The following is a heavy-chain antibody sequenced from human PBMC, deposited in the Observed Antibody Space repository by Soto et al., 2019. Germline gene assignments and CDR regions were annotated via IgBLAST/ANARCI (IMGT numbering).Heavy chain of an antibody. J-gene: IGHJ5*02. D-gene: IGHD2-2*01. V-gene: IGHV4-31*03. CDR1: GGSFSSGGYY. Sequence: QVQLQESGPGRVKPSQTLSLTCTVSGGSFSSGGYYWNWIRQHPGKGLEWIGYIYYSGSTSYNPSIKSRVTISVDTSKNQFSLKLNSVPAADTAVYFCARVLCSSTSCYVWENWFDPWGQGTLVTVSS. CDR3: ARVLCSSTSCYVWENWFDP. CDR2: IYYSGST.